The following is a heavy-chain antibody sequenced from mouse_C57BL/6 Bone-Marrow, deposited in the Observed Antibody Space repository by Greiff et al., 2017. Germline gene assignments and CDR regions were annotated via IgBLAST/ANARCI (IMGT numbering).Heavy chain of an antibody. CDR2: IDPSDSYT. V-gene: IGHV1-69*01. CDR1: GYTFTSYW. J-gene: IGHJ2*01. Sequence: QVQLQQPGAELVMPGASVKLSCKASGYTFTSYWMHWVKQRPGQGLEWIGEIDPSDSYTNYNQKFKGKSTLTVAKSSSTAYMQLSSLTSEDSAVYYCARKGTYGSLDYWGKGTTLTVSS. CDR3: ARKGTYGSLDY. D-gene: IGHD1-1*01.